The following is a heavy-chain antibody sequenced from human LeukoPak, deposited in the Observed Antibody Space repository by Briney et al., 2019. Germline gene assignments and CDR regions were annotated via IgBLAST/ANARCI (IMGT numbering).Heavy chain of an antibody. V-gene: IGHV3-23*01. D-gene: IGHD2-15*01. J-gene: IGHJ4*02. Sequence: GGSLRLSCAASGFTFSSYAMHWVRQAPGKGLECVSATSASGGSTYYADSVKGRFTNSRDNSKNTLYLQMNSLRAEDTAVYFCASRDPCSGGSCYALGYWGQGTLVTVSS. CDR2: TSASGGST. CDR3: ASRDPCSGGSCYALGY. CDR1: GFTFSSYA.